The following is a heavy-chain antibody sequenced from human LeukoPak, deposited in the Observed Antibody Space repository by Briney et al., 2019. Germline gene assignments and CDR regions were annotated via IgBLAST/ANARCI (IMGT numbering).Heavy chain of an antibody. CDR2: IRFDGSDK. Sequence: PGGSLRLSCAVSRFIFSAYGMHWVRQAPGKGLEWVAFIRFDGSDKYYADSVKGRFTISRDNSKNTLHLQMNGLRAEDTAMYYCAKDDSSGYYGYYFDSWGQGTLVTVSS. J-gene: IGHJ4*02. CDR3: AKDDSSGYYGYYFDS. V-gene: IGHV3-30*02. D-gene: IGHD3-22*01. CDR1: RFIFSAYG.